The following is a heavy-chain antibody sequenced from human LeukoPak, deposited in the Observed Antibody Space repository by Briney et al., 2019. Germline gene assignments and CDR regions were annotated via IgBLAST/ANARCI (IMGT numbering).Heavy chain of an antibody. Sequence: ASVKVSCKASGYTFTSYDINWVRQATGQGLEWMGWMNPNSGNTGYAQKFQGRVTMTEDTSTDTAYMELSSLRSEDTAVYYRAIFLVSPGFNYWGQGTLVTVSS. CDR1: GYTFTSYD. CDR3: AIFLVSPGFNY. CDR2: MNPNSGNT. D-gene: IGHD3-3*01. V-gene: IGHV1-8*01. J-gene: IGHJ4*02.